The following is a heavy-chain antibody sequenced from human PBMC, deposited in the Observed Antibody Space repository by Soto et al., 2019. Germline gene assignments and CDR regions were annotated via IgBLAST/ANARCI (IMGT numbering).Heavy chain of an antibody. CDR1: GGSISNYY. CDR3: ARGGGSSWYHYYYGMDV. J-gene: IGHJ6*02. Sequence: SETLSLTCTVSGGSISNYYWSWIRQPAGKGLEWIGRIYNSGSTKYNPSLKSRVTISVDTSKNQFSLKLSSVTAADTAVYYCARGGGSSWYHYYYGMDVWGQGTTVTVSS. CDR2: IYNSGST. V-gene: IGHV4-4*07. D-gene: IGHD6-13*01.